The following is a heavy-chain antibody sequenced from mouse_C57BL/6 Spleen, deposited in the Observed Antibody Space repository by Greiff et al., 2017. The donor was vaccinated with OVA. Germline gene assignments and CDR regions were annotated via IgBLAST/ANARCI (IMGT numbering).Heavy chain of an antibody. V-gene: IGHV2-5*01. Sequence: QVQLKQSGPGLVQPSQSLSITCTVSGFSLTSYGVHWVRQSPGKGLEWLGVIWRGGSTDYNAAFMSRLSITKDNSKSQVFFKMNSLQADDTAIYYGAKRGDYDYDRYFDVWGTGTTVTVSS. CDR2: IWRGGST. D-gene: IGHD2-4*01. J-gene: IGHJ1*03. CDR1: GFSLTSYG. CDR3: AKRGDYDYDRYFDV.